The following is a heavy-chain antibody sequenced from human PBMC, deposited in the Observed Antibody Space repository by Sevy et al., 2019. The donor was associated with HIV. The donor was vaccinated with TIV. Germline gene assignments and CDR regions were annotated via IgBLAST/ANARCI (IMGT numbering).Heavy chain of an antibody. D-gene: IGHD5-12*01. Sequence: SETLSLTCAVYSGSFSGYYWSWIRQPPGKGLEWIGEINHSGSTNYNPSLKSRVTISVDTSKNQFSLKLSSVTAADTAVYYCARADRDGYNGTDYWGQGTLVTVSS. J-gene: IGHJ4*01. CDR3: ARADRDGYNGTDY. CDR2: INHSGST. CDR1: SGSFSGYY. V-gene: IGHV4-34*01.